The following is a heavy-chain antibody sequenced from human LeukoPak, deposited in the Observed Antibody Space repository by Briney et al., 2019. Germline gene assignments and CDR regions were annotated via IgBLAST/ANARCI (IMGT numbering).Heavy chain of an antibody. CDR2: ISGSDRTT. J-gene: IGHJ3*02. CDR1: GFTFNSFA. V-gene: IGHV3-23*01. CDR3: ARDPPGVKSFDI. D-gene: IGHD3-10*01. Sequence: GGSLRLSCAASGFTFNSFAMSWVRQAPGKGLEWVSGISGSDRTTYYADSVKGRFTISRDNSKNTLYLQMNSLRAEDTAVYYCARDPPGVKSFDIWGQGTMVTVSS.